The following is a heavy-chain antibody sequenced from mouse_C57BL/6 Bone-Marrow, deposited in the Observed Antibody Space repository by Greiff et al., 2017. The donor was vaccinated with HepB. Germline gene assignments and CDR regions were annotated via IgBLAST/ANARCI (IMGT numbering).Heavy chain of an antibody. Sequence: QVTLKESGPGILQPSQTLSLTCSFSGFSLSTFGMGVGWIRQPSGKGLEWLAHIWWDDDKYYNPALKSRLTISKDTSKNQVFLKIANVDTADTATYYCARIAGVLRPYYYAMDYWGQGTSVTVSS. CDR1: GFSLSTFGMG. V-gene: IGHV8-8*01. CDR3: ARIAGVLRPYYYAMDY. J-gene: IGHJ4*01. D-gene: IGHD1-1*01. CDR2: IWWDDDK.